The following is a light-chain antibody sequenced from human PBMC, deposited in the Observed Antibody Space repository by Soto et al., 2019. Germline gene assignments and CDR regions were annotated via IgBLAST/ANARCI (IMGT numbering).Light chain of an antibody. CDR3: YSYTSSNPYV. V-gene: IGLV2-14*03. J-gene: IGLJ1*01. Sequence: QSVLTQPASVSGSPGQSITISCTGTSSDVGGYNYVSWYQHHPGKVPQLLIYDVSNRPSGVSNRFSGSKSGNPASLTISGLQAEDEADYYCYSYTSSNPYVFGTGTKVTVL. CDR1: SSDVGGYNY. CDR2: DVS.